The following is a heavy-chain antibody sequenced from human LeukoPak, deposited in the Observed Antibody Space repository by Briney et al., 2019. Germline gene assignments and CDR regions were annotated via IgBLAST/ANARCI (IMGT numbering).Heavy chain of an antibody. Sequence: GGSLRPLRGASGFPFNWYRMNWVPPAPGEGVGWVSSISSSCYIYYAESVKVQFTISRDNAKTSLYLQMNSLRAEDTAVYYCARADFCSGYNIYYYYYGMDVWGQGTTVTVSS. D-gene: IGHD3-3*01. CDR3: ARADFCSGYNIYYYYYGMDV. CDR1: GFPFNWYR. J-gene: IGHJ6*02. CDR2: ISSSCYI. V-gene: IGHV3-21*01.